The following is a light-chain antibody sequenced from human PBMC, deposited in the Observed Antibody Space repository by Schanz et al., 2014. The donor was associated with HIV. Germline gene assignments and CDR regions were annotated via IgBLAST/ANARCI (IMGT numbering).Light chain of an antibody. CDR2: RNN. CDR1: SSNIGSHY. J-gene: IGLJ2*01. V-gene: IGLV1-47*01. Sequence: QSVLTQPPSASGTPGQRVTISCSGSSSNIGSHYVYWYQQLPGTAPKLLIYRNNQRPSGVPDRVSGSKSGTSASLAISGLRSEDEADYYCAAWDDSLSAVVLGGGTKLTV. CDR3: AAWDDSLSAVV.